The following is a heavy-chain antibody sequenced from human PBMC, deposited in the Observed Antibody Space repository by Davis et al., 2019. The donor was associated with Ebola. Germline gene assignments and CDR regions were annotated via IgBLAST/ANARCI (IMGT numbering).Heavy chain of an antibody. CDR2: ISYDGSNK. J-gene: IGHJ4*02. CDR3: AREFHIRSYFDY. D-gene: IGHD2-21*01. CDR1: GFTFSSYG. Sequence: GGSLRLSCAASGFTFSSYGMHWVRQAPGKGLEWVAVISYDGSNKYYADSVKGRFTISRDNSKNTLYLQMNSLRADDTAVYYCAREFHIRSYFDYWGQGTLVTVSS. V-gene: IGHV3-30*03.